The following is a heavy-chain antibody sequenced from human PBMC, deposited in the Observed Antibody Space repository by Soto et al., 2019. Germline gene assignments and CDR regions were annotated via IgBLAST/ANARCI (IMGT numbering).Heavy chain of an antibody. CDR3: AKTHGSGRGY. CDR1: GFTFSTYA. D-gene: IGHD3-10*01. CDR2: ISGSGGST. V-gene: IGHV3-23*01. J-gene: IGHJ4*02. Sequence: GGSLRLSCAASGFTFSTYAMSWVRQAPGKGLEWVSGISGSGGSTYYADSVKGRFTISRDNSKNTLYLQMNSLRAEDTAVYYCAKTHGSGRGYWGQGTLVTVSS.